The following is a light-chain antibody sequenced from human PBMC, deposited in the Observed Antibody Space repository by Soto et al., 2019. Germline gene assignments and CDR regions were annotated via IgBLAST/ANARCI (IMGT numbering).Light chain of an antibody. CDR2: EVS. CDR1: SSDVGGYNF. V-gene: IGLV2-14*01. J-gene: IGLJ2*01. CDR3: SSYTTSVTLV. Sequence: QSVLTQPASVSGSPGQSITISCTGTSSDVGGYNFVSWYQQHPDKAPKLIIYEVSNRPSGVSNRFSASKSGNTASLTISGLQPEDEAEDDCSSYTTSVTLVFGGGTKLTVL.